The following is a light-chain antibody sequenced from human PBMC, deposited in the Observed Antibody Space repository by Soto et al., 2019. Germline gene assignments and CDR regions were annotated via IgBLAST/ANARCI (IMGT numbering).Light chain of an antibody. J-gene: IGLJ2*01. CDR3: CSYAGSRSVV. V-gene: IGLV2-23*01. Sequence: QSALTQPASVSGSPGQSITISCTGTSSDVGSYNLVSWYQQHPGKAPKLMIYEATKRPSGVSDRFSGSKSGNTSSLTISGLLAEDEADYYCCSYAGSRSVVFGGGTKLTVL. CDR1: SSDVGSYNL. CDR2: EAT.